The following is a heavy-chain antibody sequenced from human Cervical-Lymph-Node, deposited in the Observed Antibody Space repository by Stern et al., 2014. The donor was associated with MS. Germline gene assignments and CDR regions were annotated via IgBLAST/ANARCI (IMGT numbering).Heavy chain of an antibody. D-gene: IGHD5-18*01. J-gene: IGHJ6*02. Sequence: QLQLQESAPGLVKPSQTLSLTCTVSGGSISCGGYYWSWLRQHPGKGLEWIGYIYYSGITYYNPSRKSRVTISVDTSKNQFSLKLSSVTAADTAVYYCARDLGYSYGTDYYGMDVWGQGTTVTVSS. CDR1: GGSISCGGYY. V-gene: IGHV4-31*03. CDR3: ARDLGYSYGTDYYGMDV. CDR2: IYYSGIT.